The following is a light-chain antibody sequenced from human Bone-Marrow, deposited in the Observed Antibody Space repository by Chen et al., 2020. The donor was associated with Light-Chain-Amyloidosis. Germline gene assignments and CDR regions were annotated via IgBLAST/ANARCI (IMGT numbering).Light chain of an antibody. CDR2: DDS. J-gene: IGLJ3*02. CDR1: NIGSTS. Sequence: SYVLTQPSSVSVAPGQPATIACGGNNIGSTSVHWYQQPPGQAPLLVVNDDSDRPSGIPELLSGSNSGNTATLTSSRVEAGDEADYYCQVWDRSSDRPVFGGGTKLTVL. CDR3: QVWDRSSDRPV. V-gene: IGLV3-21*02.